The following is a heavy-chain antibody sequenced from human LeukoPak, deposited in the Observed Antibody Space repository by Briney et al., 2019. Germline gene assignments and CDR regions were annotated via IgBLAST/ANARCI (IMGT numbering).Heavy chain of an antibody. Sequence: GGSLRLSCAAPGFAFSNFAMGWVRQSPGKGLEWLSTINGGGNTTFYSDSVKGRFTISRDNSKNTLYLHKDSLRPDDTATYYCTKELHVAVAVADYYYFYMDVWGRGTAVTVSS. J-gene: IGHJ6*03. CDR2: INGGGNTT. CDR3: TKELHVAVAVADYYYFYMDV. D-gene: IGHD6-19*01. V-gene: IGHV3-23*01. CDR1: GFAFSNFA.